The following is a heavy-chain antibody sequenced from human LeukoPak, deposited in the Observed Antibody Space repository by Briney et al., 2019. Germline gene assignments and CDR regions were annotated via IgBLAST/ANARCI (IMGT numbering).Heavy chain of an antibody. CDR1: GFTFSSYW. Sequence: GGSLRLSCAASGFTFSSYWMHWVRQAPGKGLVWVSGINTDGSSTNYADSVKGRFTISRDNAKNTLYLQMNSLRVEDMAMYYCYGGNAEQWGQGTLVTVSS. J-gene: IGHJ1*01. CDR3: YGGNAEQ. D-gene: IGHD4-23*01. V-gene: IGHV3-74*01. CDR2: INTDGSST.